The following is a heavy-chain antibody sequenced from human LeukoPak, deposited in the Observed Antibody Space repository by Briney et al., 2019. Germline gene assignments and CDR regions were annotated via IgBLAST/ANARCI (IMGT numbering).Heavy chain of an antibody. J-gene: IGHJ4*02. CDR2: ISGSGGST. V-gene: IGHV3-23*01. D-gene: IGHD2-2*01. CDR3: ARGYCSSTSCSIDY. CDR1: GFTFSSYA. Sequence: GGSLRLSCAASGFTFSSYAMSWVRQAPGKGLEWVSAISGSGGSTYYADSVKGRFTISRDNSKNTLYLQMSSLRAEDTAVYYCARGYCSSTSCSIDYWGQGTLVTVSS.